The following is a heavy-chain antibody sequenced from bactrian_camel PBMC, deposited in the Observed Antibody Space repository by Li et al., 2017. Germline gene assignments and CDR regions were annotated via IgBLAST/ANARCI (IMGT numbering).Heavy chain of an antibody. CDR1: GFTSGSYC. CDR2: IYRRLGNT. V-gene: IGHV3S25*01. J-gene: IGHJ4*01. D-gene: IGHD4*01. CDR3: AADNRDPMCLTGDFKRYDY. Sequence: QLVESGGGSVQAGGSLTLSCAPSSGFTSGSYCMAWFRQVPGKGREAVARIYRRLGNTYYADSVKGRFTISQDNAKNTVSLQMNSLKPEDTAMYYCAADNRDPMCLTGDFKRYDYWGQGTQVTVS.